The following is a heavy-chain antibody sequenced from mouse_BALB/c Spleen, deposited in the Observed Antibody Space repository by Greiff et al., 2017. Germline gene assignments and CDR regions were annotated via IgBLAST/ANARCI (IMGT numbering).Heavy chain of an antibody. J-gene: IGHJ3*01. D-gene: IGHD1-1*01. Sequence: EVKLQESGPGLVKPSQSLSLTCSVTGYSITSGYYWNWIRQFPGNKLEWMGYISYDGSNNYNPSLKNRISITRDTSKNQFFLKLNSVTTEDTATYYCARRGPTGFAYWGQGTLVTVSA. CDR1: GYSITSGYY. CDR2: ISYDGSN. V-gene: IGHV3-6*02. CDR3: ARRGPTGFAY.